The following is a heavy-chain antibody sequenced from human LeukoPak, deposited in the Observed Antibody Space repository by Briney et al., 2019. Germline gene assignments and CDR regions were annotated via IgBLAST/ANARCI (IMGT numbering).Heavy chain of an antibody. Sequence: PGGSLRLSCAASGFTFSSYWMSWVRQAPGKGLEWVANINQDASTRQYVDSVKGRFTISRDNAKNSLDLQMNSLRVEDTAVYYCARDQSGSLDYWGQGTLVTVSS. CDR3: ARDQSGSLDY. CDR2: INQDASTR. J-gene: IGHJ4*02. D-gene: IGHD1-26*01. CDR1: GFTFSSYW. V-gene: IGHV3-7*01.